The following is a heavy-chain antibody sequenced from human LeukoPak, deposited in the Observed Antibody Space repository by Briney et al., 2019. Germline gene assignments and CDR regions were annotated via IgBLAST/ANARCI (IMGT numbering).Heavy chain of an antibody. V-gene: IGHV3-11*01. D-gene: IGHD2-2*02. Sequence: PGGSLRLSCAASGFIFSDYYMTWIRQAPGKGLEWVSYISSGGSTISYADSVKDRFTISRDNAKNSLYLRMNSLRAEDTAVYYCARTRYPNSFDIWGQGTMVTVSS. CDR2: ISSGGSTI. J-gene: IGHJ3*02. CDR3: ARTRYPNSFDI. CDR1: GFIFSDYY.